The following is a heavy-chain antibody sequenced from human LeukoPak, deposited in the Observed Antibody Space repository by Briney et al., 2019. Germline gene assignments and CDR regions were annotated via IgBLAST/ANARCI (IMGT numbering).Heavy chain of an antibody. CDR1: GGSFSGYY. J-gene: IGHJ5*02. V-gene: IGHV4-34*01. D-gene: IGHD3-3*01. Sequence: PSETLSLTCAVYGGSFSGYYWSWIRQPPGKGLEWIGEINHSGSTNYNPSLKSRVTISVDTSKNQFSLKLSSVTAADTAVYYCARGRRYYDFWSGHPNWFDPWGQGTLVTVSS. CDR2: INHSGST. CDR3: ARGRRYYDFWSGHPNWFDP.